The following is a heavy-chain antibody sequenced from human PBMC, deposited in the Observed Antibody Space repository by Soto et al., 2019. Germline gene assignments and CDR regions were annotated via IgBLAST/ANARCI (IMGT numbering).Heavy chain of an antibody. D-gene: IGHD5-18*01. V-gene: IGHV1-18*01. J-gene: IGHJ3*02. CDR3: AIRRVATQQPGALDI. CDR1: GYTFTAYG. Sequence: QVQLLQSAAEVKRPGASVNVSCKASGYTFTAYGVSWVRQAPGQVLEWMGWISTYNGNTNYAQKFRGRVTMTRDTSTGTAYMDLRSLTSDDTAVYYCAIRRVATQQPGALDIWCQGTRVTVSS. CDR2: ISTYNGNT.